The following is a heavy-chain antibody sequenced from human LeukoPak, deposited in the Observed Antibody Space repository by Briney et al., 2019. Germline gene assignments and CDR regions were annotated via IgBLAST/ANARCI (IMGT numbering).Heavy chain of an antibody. J-gene: IGHJ4*02. Sequence: GGSLRLSCAASGFTFSSYAMSWVRQAPGKGLEWVAAISGSGGRTDYADSVKGRFIISRDNSKNTRYLQMNSLRAEDTAVYYCAITGGDIVVVPAAEFDYWGQGPLVTVSS. D-gene: IGHD2-2*01. CDR1: GFTFSSYA. V-gene: IGHV3-23*01. CDR2: ISGSGGRT. CDR3: AITGGDIVVVPAAEFDY.